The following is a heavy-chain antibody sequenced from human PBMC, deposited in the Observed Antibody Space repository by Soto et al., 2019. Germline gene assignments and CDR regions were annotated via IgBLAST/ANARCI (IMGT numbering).Heavy chain of an antibody. V-gene: IGHV4-4*02. CDR2: IYHSGST. Sequence: SETLSLTCAVSGGSISSSNWWSWVRQPPGKGLEWIGEIYHSGSTNYNPSLKSRVTISVDKSKNQFSLKLSSVTAADTAVYYCARDRDAISQRGDYYGMDVWGQGTTVTVSS. CDR3: ARDRDAISQRGDYYGMDV. D-gene: IGHD3-9*01. J-gene: IGHJ6*02. CDR1: GGSISSSNW.